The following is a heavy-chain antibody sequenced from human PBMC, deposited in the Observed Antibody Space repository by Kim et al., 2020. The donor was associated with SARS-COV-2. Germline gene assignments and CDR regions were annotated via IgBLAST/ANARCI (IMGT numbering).Heavy chain of an antibody. J-gene: IGHJ4*02. D-gene: IGHD6-19*01. CDR2: MFHSGTT. Sequence: SETLSLTCTVSGVSITSATWWTWVRQPPGKGLEWIGEMFHSGTTNYNPSLKSRVTISVDKSKNHFSLNLNSVTAADTAVYYCSGSTSWYRLDYWGQGTL. CDR3: SGSTSWYRLDY. V-gene: IGHV4-4*02. CDR1: GVSITSATW.